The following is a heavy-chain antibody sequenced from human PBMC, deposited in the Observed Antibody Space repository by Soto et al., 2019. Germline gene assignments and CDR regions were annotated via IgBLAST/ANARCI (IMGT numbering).Heavy chain of an antibody. CDR3: ATGVGQQLAHDY. D-gene: IGHD6-13*01. Sequence: ASVKLSCKACGYSFTSYAMHWVRQAPGQRLEWMGWINAGNGNTKYSQKFQGRVTITRDTSASTAYMELSSLRSEDTAVYYCATGVGQQLAHDYWGQGTLVTVSS. CDR1: GYSFTSYA. V-gene: IGHV1-3*01. J-gene: IGHJ4*02. CDR2: INAGNGNT.